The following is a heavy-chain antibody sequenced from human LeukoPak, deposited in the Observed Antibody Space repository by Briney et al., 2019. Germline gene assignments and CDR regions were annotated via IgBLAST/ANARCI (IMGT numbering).Heavy chain of an antibody. J-gene: IGHJ4*02. D-gene: IGHD3-22*01. Sequence: ASVKVSCKASGGTFSSYAISWVRQAPGQGLEWMGGIIPIFGTANYAQKFQGRVTITADKSTSTAYMELSSLRSEDTAVYYCARVTDSSGYLYYFDYWGQGTLVTVSS. V-gene: IGHV1-69*06. CDR3: ARVTDSSGYLYYFDY. CDR2: IIPIFGTA. CDR1: GGTFSSYA.